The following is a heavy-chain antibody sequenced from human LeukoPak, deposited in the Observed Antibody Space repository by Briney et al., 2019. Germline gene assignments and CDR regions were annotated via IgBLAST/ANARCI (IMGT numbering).Heavy chain of an antibody. J-gene: IGHJ4*02. Sequence: SETLSLTCTVSGYSISSGYYWGWIRQPPGKGLEWIGSIYHSGSTYYNPSLKSRVTISVDTSKNQFSLKLSSVTAADTAVCYCARIPPLYCSTSSCYSRSFDFWGQGILVTVSS. CDR2: IYHSGST. V-gene: IGHV4-38-2*02. CDR3: ARIPPLYCSTSSCYSRSFDF. D-gene: IGHD2-2*02. CDR1: GYSISSGYY.